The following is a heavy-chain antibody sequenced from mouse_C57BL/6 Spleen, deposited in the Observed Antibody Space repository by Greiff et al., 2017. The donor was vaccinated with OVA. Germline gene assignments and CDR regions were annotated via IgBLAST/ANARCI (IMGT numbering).Heavy chain of an antibody. CDR2: ISSGSSTL. CDR3: ARELGYYFDY. J-gene: IGHJ2*01. Sequence: EVKLVESGGGLVKPGGSLKLSCAASGFTFSDYGMHWVRQAPEKGLEWVAYISSGSSTLYYADTVKGRFTISRDNAKNTLFLQMTSLRSEDTAMYYCARELGYYFDYWGQGTTLTVSS. CDR1: GFTFSDYG. D-gene: IGHD4-1*01. V-gene: IGHV5-17*01.